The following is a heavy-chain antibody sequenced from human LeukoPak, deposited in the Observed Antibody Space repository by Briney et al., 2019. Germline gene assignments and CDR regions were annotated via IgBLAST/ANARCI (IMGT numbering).Heavy chain of an antibody. J-gene: IGHJ4*02. D-gene: IGHD6-19*01. CDR3: AKVRGTYSSGYFFDY. Sequence: GGSLRLSCAASGFTFDNYAMHWVRQAPGKGLEWLSIISWNSGYIGYADSVKGRFTISRDNAKKSLDLQMNSLRTEDTAFYYCAKVRGTYSSGYFFDYWGQGTLVTVSS. CDR2: ISWNSGYI. V-gene: IGHV3-9*01. CDR1: GFTFDNYA.